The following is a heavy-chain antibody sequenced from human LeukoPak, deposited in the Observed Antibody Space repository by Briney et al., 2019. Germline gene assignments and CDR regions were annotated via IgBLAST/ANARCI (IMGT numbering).Heavy chain of an antibody. Sequence: PGGSLRLSCAASGFTFSNYCMSWVRQAPGKGLEWVANIKQDGSEKYYVDSVKGRFTISRDNAKNSLYLQMNSLRAEDTAVYYCARDPGGTGSYRWFDPWGQGTLVTVSS. V-gene: IGHV3-7*01. CDR3: ARDPGGTGSYRWFDP. J-gene: IGHJ5*02. D-gene: IGHD1-26*01. CDR2: IKQDGSEK. CDR1: GFTFSNYC.